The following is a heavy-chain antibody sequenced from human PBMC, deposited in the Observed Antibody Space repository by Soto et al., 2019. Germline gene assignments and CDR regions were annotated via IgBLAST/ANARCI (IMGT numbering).Heavy chain of an antibody. CDR1: GFTFSSYS. J-gene: IGHJ6*02. D-gene: IGHD2-15*01. CDR3: ARADGYCSGGSCYFYYYYYGMDV. V-gene: IGHV3-21*01. CDR2: ISSSSSYI. Sequence: GGSLRLSCAASGFTFSSYSMNWVRQAPGKGLEWVSSISSSSSYIYYADSVKGRFTISRDNARNSLYLQMNSLRAEDTAVYYCARADGYCSGGSCYFYYYYYGMDVWGQGTTVPVSS.